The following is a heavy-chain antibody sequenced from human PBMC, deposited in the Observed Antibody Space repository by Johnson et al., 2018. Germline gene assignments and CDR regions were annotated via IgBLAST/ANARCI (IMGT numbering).Heavy chain of an antibody. J-gene: IGHJ3*02. V-gene: IGHV3-30-3*01. CDR3: AKERGMSYYEALVGLDAFDI. CDR2: ISYDGSNK. CDR1: GFTFSSYA. Sequence: QVQLVQSGGGVVQPGRSLRLSCAASGFTFSSYAMHWVRQAPGKGLEWVAVISYDGSNKYYADSVKGRFTISRENSKNTLSLQLNSLRAEDTAVDYCAKERGMSYYEALVGLDAFDIWGQGTTVTVSS. D-gene: IGHD3-22*01.